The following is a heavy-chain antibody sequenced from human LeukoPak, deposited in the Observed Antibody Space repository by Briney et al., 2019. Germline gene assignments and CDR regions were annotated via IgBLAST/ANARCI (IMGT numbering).Heavy chain of an antibody. D-gene: IGHD3-10*01. J-gene: IGHJ5*02. CDR3: ARGDYYGSPKVVAA. Sequence: GASVKVSCKASGYTFTDYYISWVRQAPGQGLEWMGWINPNSGDTNYAQKFQDRVTMTRDTSISTAYIELNLLRSDDTAVYYCARGDYYGSPKVVAAWGQGTLVTVSS. CDR1: GYTFTDYY. V-gene: IGHV1-2*02. CDR2: INPNSGDT.